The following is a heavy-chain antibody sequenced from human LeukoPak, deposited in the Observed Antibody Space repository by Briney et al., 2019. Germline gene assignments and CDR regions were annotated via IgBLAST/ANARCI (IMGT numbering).Heavy chain of an antibody. D-gene: IGHD1-26*01. CDR2: LDPEEGER. CDR1: GYTLTELS. V-gene: IGHV1-24*01. CDR3: ARESGSYEAYFDY. Sequence: ASLKVSSMVSGYTLTELSMQCVPQAPGKRLERMGGLDPEEGERIYAQKFQGRVSITEDTSTDRAYMGLSSLRAENTAVYYCARESGSYEAYFDYWGQGALVTVSS. J-gene: IGHJ4*02.